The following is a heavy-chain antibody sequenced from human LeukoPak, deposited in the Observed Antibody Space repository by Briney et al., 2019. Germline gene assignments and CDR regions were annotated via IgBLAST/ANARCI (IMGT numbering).Heavy chain of an antibody. D-gene: IGHD6-13*01. CDR3: ARVAGDSSSWYDY. V-gene: IGHV1-2*02. CDR1: GYTFTGYY. Sequence: ASVKVSCKASGYTFTGYYMHWVRQAPGQGLEWMGWINPNSGGTNYAQKFQGRVTVTRDTSISTAYMELSRLRSDDTAVYYCARVAGDSSSWYDYWGQGTLVTVSS. CDR2: INPNSGGT. J-gene: IGHJ4*02.